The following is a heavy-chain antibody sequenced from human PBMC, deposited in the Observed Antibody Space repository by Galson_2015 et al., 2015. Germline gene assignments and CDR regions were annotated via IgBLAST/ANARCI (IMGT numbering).Heavy chain of an antibody. CDR3: ARSPMTTTEDFDY. J-gene: IGHJ4*02. Sequence: SLRLSCAASGFTFSDYYMSWIRQAPGKGLEWISYISTSDRTMYYADSVKGRLTISRDNAKNSLHLQMNSLRVEDTAVYYCARSPMTTTEDFDYWGQGTLVTVSS. V-gene: IGHV3-11*01. CDR2: ISTSDRTM. D-gene: IGHD5-24*01. CDR1: GFTFSDYY.